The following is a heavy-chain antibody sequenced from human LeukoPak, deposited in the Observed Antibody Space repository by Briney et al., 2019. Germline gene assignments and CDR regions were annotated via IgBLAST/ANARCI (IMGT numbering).Heavy chain of an antibody. Sequence: GRSLRLSCAASGFTFSSYAMSWVRQAPGKGLEWVSAISGSGGSTYYADSVKGRFTISRDNSKNTLYLQMNSLRAEDTAVYYCAKARQDNSGLYHAFDIWGQGTMVTVSS. J-gene: IGHJ3*02. CDR2: ISGSGGST. D-gene: IGHD5-12*01. CDR1: GFTFSSYA. CDR3: AKARQDNSGLYHAFDI. V-gene: IGHV3-23*01.